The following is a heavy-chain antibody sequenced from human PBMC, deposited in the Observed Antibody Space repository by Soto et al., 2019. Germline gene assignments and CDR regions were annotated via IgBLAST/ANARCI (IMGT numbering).Heavy chain of an antibody. CDR1: GCTFSSYA. J-gene: IGHJ6*02. CDR2: IIPIFGTA. V-gene: IGHV1-69*01. Sequence: QVQLVQSGAEVKKPGSSVKVSCKASGCTFSSYAISWVRQAPAQGLEWMGGIIPIFGTANYAQKFQGRVTITADENTSTAYMELRSVRSEDTAVYYCATMSGGDFHPDVWGQGTPVTVSS. CDR3: ATMSGGDFHPDV. D-gene: IGHD2-21*02.